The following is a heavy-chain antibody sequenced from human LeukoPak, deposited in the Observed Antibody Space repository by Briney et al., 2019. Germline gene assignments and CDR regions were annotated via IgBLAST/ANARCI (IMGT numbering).Heavy chain of an antibody. CDR1: GGSISSYY. CDR2: IYSSGST. Sequence: PSETLSVTCTVSGGSISSYYWSWIRQPAGKGLEWIGRIYSSGSTNYNPSLKSRVTMSVDTSKNQFSLTVSSVTAADTAVYYCARYSSSWTDAFDIWGQGTMVTVSS. CDR3: ARYSSSWTDAFDI. J-gene: IGHJ3*02. V-gene: IGHV4-4*07. D-gene: IGHD6-13*01.